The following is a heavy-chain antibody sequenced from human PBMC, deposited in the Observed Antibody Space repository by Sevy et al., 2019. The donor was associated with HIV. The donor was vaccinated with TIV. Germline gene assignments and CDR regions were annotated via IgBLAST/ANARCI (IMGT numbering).Heavy chain of an antibody. D-gene: IGHD3-3*01. CDR2: IYTSGST. J-gene: IGHJ6*02. V-gene: IGHV4-61*02. CDR1: GGSISSGSYY. Sequence: SETLSLTCTVSGGSISSGSYYWSWIRQPAGKGLEWIGRIYTSGSTNYNPSLKSRVTMSVDTSKNQFSLKLSSVTAADTAVYYCGRDSINDFWSGPAYYYGMDVWGQGTTVTVSS. CDR3: GRDSINDFWSGPAYYYGMDV.